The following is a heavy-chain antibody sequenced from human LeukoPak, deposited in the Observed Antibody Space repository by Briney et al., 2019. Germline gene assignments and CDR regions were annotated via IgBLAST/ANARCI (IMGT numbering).Heavy chain of an antibody. J-gene: IGHJ4*02. CDR2: IYSGGST. Sequence: GGSLRLSCAASGFTVSSSYMTWVRRAPGKGLEWVSLIYSGGSTYYPDSVKGRFTISRDNSKNTLYLQMNSLRAEDTAVYYCARVDYSSGWYAYYFDYWGLGTLVTVSS. CDR3: ARVDYSSGWYAYYFDY. D-gene: IGHD6-19*01. V-gene: IGHV3-53*01. CDR1: GFTVSSSY.